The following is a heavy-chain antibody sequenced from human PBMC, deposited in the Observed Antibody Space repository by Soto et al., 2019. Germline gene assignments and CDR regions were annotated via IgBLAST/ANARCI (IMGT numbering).Heavy chain of an antibody. CDR1: GGSISSYY. CDR3: AREGAAWYYGSGSYKYYYYGMDV. V-gene: IGHV4-4*07. J-gene: IGHJ6*02. CDR2: IYTSGST. D-gene: IGHD3-10*01. Sequence: QVQLQESGPGLVKPSETLSLTCTVSGGSISSYYWSWIRQPAGKGLEWIGRIYTSGSTNYNPSLKSRVTMSVDTSKNQFALKLSSVTAADTAVYYCAREGAAWYYGSGSYKYYYYGMDVWGQGTTVTVSS.